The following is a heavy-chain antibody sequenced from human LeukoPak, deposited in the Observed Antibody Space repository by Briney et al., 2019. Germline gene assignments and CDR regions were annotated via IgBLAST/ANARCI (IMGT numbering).Heavy chain of an antibody. V-gene: IGHV3-30-3*01. Sequence: PGRSLRLSCAASGVPSRDYATSWVRQAPGKGLGWVAAISYDGNNKYYADSVKGRFTISRDNSKNTLYLQMNSLRTEDTAVYYCARGAPPDYWGQGTLVTVSS. CDR1: GVPSRDYA. CDR2: ISYDGNNK. CDR3: ARGAPPDY. J-gene: IGHJ4*02.